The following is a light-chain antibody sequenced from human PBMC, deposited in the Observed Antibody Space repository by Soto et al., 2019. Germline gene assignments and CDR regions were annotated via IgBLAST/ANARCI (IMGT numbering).Light chain of an antibody. J-gene: IGKJ5*01. CDR2: AAS. CDR3: QQSYSTPIT. CDR1: QSISSY. Sequence: DVQMTQSPASLSASVGDRVTITCRASQSISSYLNWYQQKPGKAPKLLIYAASSLQSGVPSRFSGSGSGTDFTLTISSLQPEDFATYYCQQSYSTPITSGQGTRPEIK. V-gene: IGKV1-39*01.